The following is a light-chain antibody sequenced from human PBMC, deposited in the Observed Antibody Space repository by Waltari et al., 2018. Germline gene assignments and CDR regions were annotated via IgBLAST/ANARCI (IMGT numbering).Light chain of an antibody. CDR2: NVN. CDR3: CLYASSYTPFFV. V-gene: IGLV2-14*03. CDR1: SRAIGGYNY. Sequence: QSALTQPASVSGSPGQSITISCIGTSRAIGGYNYVPWYQPPPGKAPKVMIYNVNNRPSGVSGRFSGSKSGNTASLTISGLQAEDEADYFCCLYASSYTPFFVFGTGTKLTVL. J-gene: IGLJ1*01.